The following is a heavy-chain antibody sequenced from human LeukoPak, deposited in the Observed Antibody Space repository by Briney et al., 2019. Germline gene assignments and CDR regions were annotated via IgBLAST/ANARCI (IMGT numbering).Heavy chain of an antibody. CDR1: GFTFYKVW. D-gene: IGHD2/OR15-2a*01. CDR2: VKRNSDGGTT. Sequence: GGSLRLSCAASGFTFYKVWMSWVRRAPGRGLEWLGRVKRNSDGGTTDYAATVNGRFTISRDDSKNMLYLQMNSLRTEDTAVYYCTPGIGDYWGQGTVVTVSS. V-gene: IGHV3-15*01. J-gene: IGHJ4*02. CDR3: TPGIGDY.